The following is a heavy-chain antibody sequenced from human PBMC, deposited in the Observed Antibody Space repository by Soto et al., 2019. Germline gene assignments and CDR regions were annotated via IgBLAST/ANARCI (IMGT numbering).Heavy chain of an antibody. J-gene: IGHJ4*02. CDR3: AKGPLGWELRGNYFDY. Sequence: EVQLVESGGGLVQPGRSLRLSCAASGFTFDDYAMHWVRQAPGKGLEWVSGISWNSGSIGYADSVKGRFTISRDNAKNSLYLQMNSLRAEDTALYYCAKGPLGWELRGNYFDYWGQGTLVTVSS. CDR2: ISWNSGSI. CDR1: GFTFDDYA. D-gene: IGHD1-26*01. V-gene: IGHV3-9*01.